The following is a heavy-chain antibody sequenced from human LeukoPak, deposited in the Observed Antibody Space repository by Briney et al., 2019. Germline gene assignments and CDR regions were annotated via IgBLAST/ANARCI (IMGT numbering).Heavy chain of an antibody. CDR2: INHSGST. V-gene: IGHV4-34*01. CDR3: ARGLRYSSSWYCFDP. Sequence: ASETLSLTCAVYGVSFSDYSWSWIRQPPGKGLEWIGEINHSGSTNYNPSLKSRVTISVDTSKNQFSPKLSSVTAADTAVYYCARGLRYSSSWYCFDPWGQGTLVTVSS. CDR1: GVSFSDYS. J-gene: IGHJ5*02. D-gene: IGHD6-13*01.